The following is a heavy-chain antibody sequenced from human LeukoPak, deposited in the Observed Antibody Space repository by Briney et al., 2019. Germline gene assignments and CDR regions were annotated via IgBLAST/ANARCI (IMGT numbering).Heavy chain of an antibody. CDR3: AKASRSDASELTPFDY. Sequence: GGSLRLSCAASGFTFSSYAMSWVRQAPGKGLEWVGVIKGSGAGTYYADSVKGRFTISRDNSKNTVYLQMNSLRAEDTALYYCAKASRSDASELTPFDYWGQRSLV. V-gene: IGHV3-23*01. J-gene: IGHJ4*02. D-gene: IGHD3-10*01. CDR1: GFTFSSYA. CDR2: IKGSGAGT.